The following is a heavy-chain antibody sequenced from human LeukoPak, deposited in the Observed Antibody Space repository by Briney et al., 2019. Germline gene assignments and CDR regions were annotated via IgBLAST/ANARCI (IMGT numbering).Heavy chain of an antibody. Sequence: ASVKVSCKASGYIFTSYYMHWVRQAPGQGLEWMGIINPTSGSTSYAQKLQGRVTMTRDTSTNTVYMEMSSLRSEDTAVYYCARDIFGSSLGNLDYWGQGTLVTVSS. D-gene: IGHD3-10*02. CDR1: GYIFTSYY. J-gene: IGHJ4*02. V-gene: IGHV1-46*01. CDR3: ARDIFGSSLGNLDY. CDR2: INPTSGST.